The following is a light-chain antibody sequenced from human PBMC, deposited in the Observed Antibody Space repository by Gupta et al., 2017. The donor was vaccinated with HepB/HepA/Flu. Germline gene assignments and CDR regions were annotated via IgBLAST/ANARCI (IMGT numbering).Light chain of an antibody. CDR2: DES. V-gene: IGKV3-11*01. J-gene: IGKJ5*01. CDR1: QSVNSY. CDR3: QHRSTWPLT. Sequence: EIVLTQSPSTLSLSPLERATLSCRASQSVNSYLAWYQQKPGQAPRLLIYDESNRAAGIPARFSGSASGTEFTLSISILDPEDFAVYYFQHRSTWPLTFGQGTRMEIK.